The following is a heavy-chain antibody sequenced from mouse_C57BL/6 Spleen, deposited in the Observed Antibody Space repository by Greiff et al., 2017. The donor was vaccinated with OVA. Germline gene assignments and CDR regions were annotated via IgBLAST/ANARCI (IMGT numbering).Heavy chain of an antibody. CDR1: GYTFTTYP. V-gene: IGHV1-47*01. J-gene: IGHJ1*03. CDR3: AWGYYGSSSYWYFDV. Sequence: VQLQESGAELVKPGASVKMSCKASGYTFTTYPIEWMKQNHGKSLEWIGNFHPYNDDTKYNEKFKGKATLTVEKSSSTVYLELSRLTSDDSAVYYCAWGYYGSSSYWYFDVWGTGTTVTVSS. CDR2: FHPYNDDT. D-gene: IGHD1-1*01.